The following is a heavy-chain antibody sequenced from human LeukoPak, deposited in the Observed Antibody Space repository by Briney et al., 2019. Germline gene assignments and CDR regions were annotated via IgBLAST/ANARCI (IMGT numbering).Heavy chain of an antibody. CDR2: IYYSGGT. CDR1: GGSISSGGYY. V-gene: IGHV4-31*03. Sequence: PSQTLSLTCTVSGGSISSGGYYWSWIRQHPGKGLEWIGYIYYSGGTYYNPSLKSRVTISVDTSKNQFSLKLSSVTAADTAVYYYARGSYDILTGYIVWGQGTLVTVSS. D-gene: IGHD3-9*01. CDR3: ARGSYDILTGYIV. J-gene: IGHJ4*02.